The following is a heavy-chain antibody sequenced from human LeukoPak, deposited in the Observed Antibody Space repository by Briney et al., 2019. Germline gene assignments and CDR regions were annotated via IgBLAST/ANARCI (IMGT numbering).Heavy chain of an antibody. CDR1: GGSISSGSYY. Sequence: SETLSLTCTVSGGSISSGSYYWSWIRQPAGKGLEWIGRIYTSGSTNYNPSLKSRGTISVDTSKNQFSLKLSSVTAADTAVYYCASHIRLQGLRPWGQGTLVTVSS. J-gene: IGHJ5*02. CDR3: ASHIRLQGLRP. CDR2: IYTSGST. V-gene: IGHV4-61*02. D-gene: IGHD4-11*01.